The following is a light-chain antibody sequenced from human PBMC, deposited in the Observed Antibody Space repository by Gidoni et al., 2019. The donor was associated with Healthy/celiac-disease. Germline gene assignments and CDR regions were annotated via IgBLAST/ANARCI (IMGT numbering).Light chain of an antibody. CDR3: QQYNSYSLT. J-gene: IGKJ4*01. Sequence: DIQMTQSPSTLSASVGDRVTITCRASQSISSSLAWYQQKPGKAPKLLIYKASSLDSGVPSRFSGSGSGTEFTLTISSLQPDDFATYYCQQYNSYSLTFGGGTKVEIK. CDR1: QSISSS. CDR2: KAS. V-gene: IGKV1-5*03.